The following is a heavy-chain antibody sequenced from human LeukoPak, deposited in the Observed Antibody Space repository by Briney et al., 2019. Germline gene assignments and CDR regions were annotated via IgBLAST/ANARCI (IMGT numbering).Heavy chain of an antibody. CDR1: GGSISSYY. J-gene: IGHJ4*02. CDR3: ARGDDYGDYLDY. CDR2: IYYSGST. Sequence: SETLSLTCTVSGGSISSYYWSWIRQPPGKGLEWIGYIYYSGSTNYNPSLKSRVTISVDTSKNQFSLELSSVTAADTAVYYCARGDDYGDYLDYWGQGTLVTVSS. D-gene: IGHD4-17*01. V-gene: IGHV4-59*01.